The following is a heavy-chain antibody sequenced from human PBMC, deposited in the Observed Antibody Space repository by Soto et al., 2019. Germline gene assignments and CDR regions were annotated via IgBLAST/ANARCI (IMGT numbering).Heavy chain of an antibody. V-gene: IGHV4-34*01. CDR2: INHSGST. Sequence: SENLSLTCTVSGGSFSGYYWTWFRQPPGTGLEWIGEINHSGSTNYNPSLKSRVTISVDTSKNQFSLKLTSVTAADTAVYYCARDKITGLFDYWGQGTLATVS. D-gene: IGHD2-8*02. CDR1: GGSFSGYY. CDR3: ARDKITGLFDY. J-gene: IGHJ4*02.